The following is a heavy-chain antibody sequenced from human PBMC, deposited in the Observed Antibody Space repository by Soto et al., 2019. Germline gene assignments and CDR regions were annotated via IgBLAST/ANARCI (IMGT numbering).Heavy chain of an antibody. V-gene: IGHV1-69*06. CDR3: ARPARDYYDRSGYYYCFDY. CDR2: IIPIFGTA. J-gene: IGHJ4*02. Sequence: QVQLVQSGAEVKKPGSSVKVSCKASGGTFSSYAISWVRQAPGQGLEWMGGIIPIFGTANYAQKFQGRVTITADKSTSTAYMELSSLRSEDTAVYYCARPARDYYDRSGYYYCFDYWGQGTLVTVSS. CDR1: GGTFSSYA. D-gene: IGHD3-22*01.